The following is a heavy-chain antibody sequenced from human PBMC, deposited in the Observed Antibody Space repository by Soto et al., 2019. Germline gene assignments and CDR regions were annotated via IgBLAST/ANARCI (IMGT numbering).Heavy chain of an antibody. D-gene: IGHD5-18*01. V-gene: IGHV3-23*01. Sequence: EVQLLESGGASVQPGGSLRLSCAASGFIFGNYAMTWVRQAPGKGLEWVSAVTGSGGSTYYADSVKGRFSISRDNSKNSLYLQMNSLRAEDTAVYYCARDGYGFGKGYYLDHWGQGTLVTVSS. CDR1: GFIFGNYA. J-gene: IGHJ4*02. CDR2: VTGSGGST. CDR3: ARDGYGFGKGYYLDH.